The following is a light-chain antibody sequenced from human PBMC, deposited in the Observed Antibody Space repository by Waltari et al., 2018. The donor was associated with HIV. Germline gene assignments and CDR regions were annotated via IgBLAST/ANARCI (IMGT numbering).Light chain of an antibody. V-gene: IGKV1-39*01. CDR3: QQTYITPWT. Sequence: DIQMTQSPSSLSASGGDRVTITCRATQTISSYLNWYQQRPGKAPNLLIFTASTLQSGVPSRFSGSGSGTDFTLTISRLQPEDIATYYCQQTYITPWTFGQGTKVEV. CDR1: QTISSY. CDR2: TAS. J-gene: IGKJ1*01.